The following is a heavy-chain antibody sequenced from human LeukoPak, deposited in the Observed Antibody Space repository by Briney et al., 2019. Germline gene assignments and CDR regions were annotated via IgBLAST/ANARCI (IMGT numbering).Heavy chain of an antibody. Sequence: SVKVSCKASGGTFSSHTISWVRQAPGQGLEWMGRFIPILGIANYAQKFQGRVTITADKSTSTAYMELSSLRSEDTAVYYCARANSDYYDSSGYYGYAFDIWGQGTMVTVSS. D-gene: IGHD3-22*01. CDR1: GGTFSSHT. CDR2: FIPILGIA. J-gene: IGHJ3*02. CDR3: ARANSDYYDSSGYYGYAFDI. V-gene: IGHV1-69*02.